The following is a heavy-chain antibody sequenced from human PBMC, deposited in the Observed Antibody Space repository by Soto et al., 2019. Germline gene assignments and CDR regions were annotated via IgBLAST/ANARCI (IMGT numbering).Heavy chain of an antibody. V-gene: IGHV4-31*03. CDR1: GGSISSGGYY. D-gene: IGHD3-22*01. CDR2: IYYSGST. CDR3: ARLDSSGYYYGYYFDY. Sequence: SQTLSLTCTVSGGSISSGGYYWSWIPQHPWKGLEWIGYIYYSGSTYYNPSLKSRVTISVDTSKNQFSLKMSSVTAADTAVYYCARLDSSGYYYGYYFDYWGQGTLVTVSS. J-gene: IGHJ4*02.